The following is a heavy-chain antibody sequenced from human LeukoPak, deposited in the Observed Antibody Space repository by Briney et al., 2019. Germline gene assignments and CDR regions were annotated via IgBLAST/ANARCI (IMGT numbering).Heavy chain of an antibody. D-gene: IGHD4-17*01. CDR1: GLTFSSYA. V-gene: IGHV3-30-3*01. Sequence: GGSLRLSCAASGLTFSSYAMHWVRQAPGKGLEWVAVISYDGSNKYYADSVKGRFTISRDNSKNTLYLQMNSLRAEDTAVYYCAKPRNDYGDYYDYWGQGTLVTVSS. J-gene: IGHJ4*02. CDR2: ISYDGSNK. CDR3: AKPRNDYGDYYDY.